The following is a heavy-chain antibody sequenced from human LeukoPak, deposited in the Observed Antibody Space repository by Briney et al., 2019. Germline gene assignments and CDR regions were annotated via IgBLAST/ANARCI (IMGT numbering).Heavy chain of an antibody. D-gene: IGHD3-16*01. V-gene: IGHV3-23*01. CDR1: GFTFSSYA. CDR3: ASRLGEVYY. Sequence: GGSLRLSCAASGFTFSSYAMSWVRQAPGKGLEWVSAISGSGGSTYYADSVKGRFTISRDNAKNSLYLQMNSPRAEDTAVYYCASRLGEVYYWGQGTLVTVSS. CDR2: ISGSGGST. J-gene: IGHJ4*02.